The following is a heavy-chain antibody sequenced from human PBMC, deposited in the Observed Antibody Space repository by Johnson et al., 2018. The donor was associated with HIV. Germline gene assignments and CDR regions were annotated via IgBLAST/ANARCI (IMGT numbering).Heavy chain of an antibody. V-gene: IGHV3-13*01. D-gene: IGHD6-13*01. Sequence: VQLVESGGGLVQPGGSLRLSCAASGFTFSSYDMHWVRQATGKGLEWVSAIGTAGDTYYPGSVKGRFTISRDNSKNTLYLQMNSLRVEDTAVYYCARDPAAAALRAFDIWGQGTMVTVS. CDR3: ARDPAAAALRAFDI. CDR1: GFTFSSYD. J-gene: IGHJ3*02. CDR2: IGTAGDT.